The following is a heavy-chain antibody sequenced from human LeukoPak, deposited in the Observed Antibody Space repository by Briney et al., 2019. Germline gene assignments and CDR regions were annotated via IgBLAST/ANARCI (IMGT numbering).Heavy chain of an antibody. V-gene: IGHV3-33*06. D-gene: IGHD3-22*01. CDR1: GFTFSDYG. CDR3: AKDSSYYYLDY. J-gene: IGHJ4*02. CDR2: IWYGGSKK. Sequence: GGSLRLSCAASGFTFSDYGMYWVRQAPGKGLEWVAVIWYGGSKKYHADSVKGRFTISRDNPKNTLYLQMNSLRAEDSAVYYCAKDSSYYYLDYWGQGTLVTVSS.